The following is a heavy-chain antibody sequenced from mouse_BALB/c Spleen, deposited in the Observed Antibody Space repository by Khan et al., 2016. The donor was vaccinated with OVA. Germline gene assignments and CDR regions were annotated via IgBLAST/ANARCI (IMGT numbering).Heavy chain of an antibody. CDR3: ARSVTITTVVATDFDY. V-gene: IGHV3-2*02. Sequence: EVQLQESGPGLVKPSQSLSLTCTVTGYSITSDYAWNWIRQFPGNKLEWMGYISYSGRTRYNPSLKSRSSINRDNTKNQFFLQLNSVTTEDTATYYCARSVTITTVVATDFDYWGQGTTLTVSS. J-gene: IGHJ2*01. CDR1: GYSITSDYA. CDR2: ISYSGRT. D-gene: IGHD1-1*01.